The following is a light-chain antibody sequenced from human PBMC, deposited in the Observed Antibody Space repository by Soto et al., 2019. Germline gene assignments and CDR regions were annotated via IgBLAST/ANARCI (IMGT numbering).Light chain of an antibody. V-gene: IGKV3-11*01. CDR2: DAF. Sequence: ELVMTQSPATLSLSPGERATLSCRASQSISSYLAWYQQKPGQAPRLLIYDAFNRATGIPARFSGSGSGTDFTLTISSLEPEEFAVYYCQQSSNWPITFGQGTRLEIK. CDR3: QQSSNWPIT. J-gene: IGKJ5*01. CDR1: QSISSY.